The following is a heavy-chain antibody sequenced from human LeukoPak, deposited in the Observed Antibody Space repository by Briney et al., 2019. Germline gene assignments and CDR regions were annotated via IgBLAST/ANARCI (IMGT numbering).Heavy chain of an antibody. V-gene: IGHV3-21*01. CDR1: GFTFSRYS. CDR2: ISISSNYI. Sequence: GGSLRLSCAASGFTFSRYSMNWVRQAPGKGLEWVSSISISSNYIYYADSVKGRFTISRDNAKNSLYLQVNSLRAEDMAVYYCARGSRFGVVGRDAFDIWGQGTVVTVSS. J-gene: IGHJ3*02. CDR3: ARGSRFGVVGRDAFDI. D-gene: IGHD3-3*01.